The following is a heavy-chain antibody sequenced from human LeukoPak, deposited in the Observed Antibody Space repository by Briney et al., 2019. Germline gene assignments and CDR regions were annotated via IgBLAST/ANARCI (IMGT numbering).Heavy chain of an antibody. Sequence: SVKVSCKASGGTFSSYAISWVRQAPGQGLEWMGGIIPIFGTANYAQKFQGRVTITADKSTSTAYMELSSLRSGDTAVYYCARETVSSGYGMDVWGKGTTVTVSS. CDR1: GGTFSSYA. J-gene: IGHJ6*04. D-gene: IGHD6-19*01. CDR3: ARETVSSGYGMDV. V-gene: IGHV1-69*06. CDR2: IIPIFGTA.